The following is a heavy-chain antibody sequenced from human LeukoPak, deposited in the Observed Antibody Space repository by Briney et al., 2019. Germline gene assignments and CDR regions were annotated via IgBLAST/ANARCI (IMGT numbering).Heavy chain of an antibody. J-gene: IGHJ4*02. Sequence: HAGGSLRLSCAASGYPFSGSDIHWVRQAPGKGLEWVAFVSHEGSSKFYAESVKGRFGISRDNSKSTTYLQMNGLRADDTAVYYCAKTTGGWPRFFDHWGQGTLVAVSS. CDR2: VSHEGSSK. V-gene: IGHV3-30*18. D-gene: IGHD6-19*01. CDR1: GYPFSGSD. CDR3: AKTTGGWPRFFDH.